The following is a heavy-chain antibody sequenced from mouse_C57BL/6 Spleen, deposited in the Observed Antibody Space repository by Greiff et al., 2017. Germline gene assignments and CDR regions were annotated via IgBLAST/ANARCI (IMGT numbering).Heavy chain of an antibody. D-gene: IGHD2-4*01. V-gene: IGHV14-4*01. J-gene: IGHJ4*01. CDR2: IDPENGDT. CDR3: TFYYDYDGDYYAMDY. Sequence: EVQLQQSGAELVSPGASVKLSCTASGFNIKDDYMHWVKQRPEQGLEWIGWIDPENGDTEYASKFQGKATITADTSSNTAYLQLSSLTSEDTAVYYCTFYYDYDGDYYAMDYWGQGTSVTVSS. CDR1: GFNIKDDY.